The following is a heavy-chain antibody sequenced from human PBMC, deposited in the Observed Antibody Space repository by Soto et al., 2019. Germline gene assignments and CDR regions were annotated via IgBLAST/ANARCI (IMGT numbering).Heavy chain of an antibody. Sequence: EVQLVESGGGLVQPGGSLRLSCAASGFTFSTHGMAWVRKAPGKGLEWVSYIGKSSSSIYYADSVKGRFTISRDNAKNSLYLQMSSLRDEDTAVYFCTRDPDGITDFDYWGQGTQVTVSS. CDR1: GFTFSTHG. D-gene: IGHD1-1*01. V-gene: IGHV3-48*02. J-gene: IGHJ4*02. CDR3: TRDPDGITDFDY. CDR2: IGKSSSSI.